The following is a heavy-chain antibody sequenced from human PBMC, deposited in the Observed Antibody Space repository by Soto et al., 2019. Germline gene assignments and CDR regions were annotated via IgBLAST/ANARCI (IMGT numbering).Heavy chain of an antibody. CDR1: GYSFTSYW. CDR2: IDPSDSYT. D-gene: IGHD2-2*01. Sequence: GESLKISCKGSGYSFTSYWISWVRQMPGKGLEWMGRIDPSDSYTNYSPSFQGHVTISADKSISTAYLQWSSLKASDTAMYYCARHGGCSSTSCGWFDPWGQGTLVTVSS. CDR3: ARHGGCSSTSCGWFDP. J-gene: IGHJ5*02. V-gene: IGHV5-10-1*01.